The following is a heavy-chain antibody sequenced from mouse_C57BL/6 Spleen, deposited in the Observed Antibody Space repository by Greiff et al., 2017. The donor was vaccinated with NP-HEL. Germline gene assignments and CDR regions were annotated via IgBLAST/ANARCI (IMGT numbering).Heavy chain of an antibody. J-gene: IGHJ1*03. CDR2: ISSGSSTI. V-gene: IGHV5-17*01. CDR3: ARPYYYGSRGYFDV. Sequence: EVKVVESGGGLVKPGGSLKLSCAASGFTFSDYGMHWVRQAPEKGLEWVAYISSGSSTIYYADTVKGRFTISRDNAKNTLFLQMTSLRSEDTAMYYCARPYYYGSRGYFDVWGTGTTVTVSS. D-gene: IGHD1-1*01. CDR1: GFTFSDYG.